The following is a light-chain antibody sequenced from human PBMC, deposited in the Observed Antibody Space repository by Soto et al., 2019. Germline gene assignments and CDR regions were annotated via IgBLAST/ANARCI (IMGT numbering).Light chain of an antibody. CDR1: QVIENS. J-gene: IGKJ4*01. Sequence: IQLTESPSSLSASVGATVTITCRASQVIENSLVWHKQKAGKAPKLLSHGAFTLQSGVPSRFSGSVSGTDFTLTISSLQPEDFETYYCQQLKSYPLTFGGGTKVDIK. V-gene: IGKV1-9*01. CDR3: QQLKSYPLT. CDR2: GAF.